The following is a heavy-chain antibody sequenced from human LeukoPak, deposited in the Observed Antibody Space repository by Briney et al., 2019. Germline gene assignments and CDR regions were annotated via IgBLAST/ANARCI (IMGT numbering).Heavy chain of an antibody. Sequence: GRSLRLSCAASGFTFDDYAMHWVRQAPGKGLEWVSGISWNSGSIGYADSVKGRFTISRDNAKNSLYLQMNSLRAEDTALYYFENAWGYYNLSGSESYYFDYWIQATLV. D-gene: IGHD3-9*01. V-gene: IGHV3-9*01. CDR3: ENAWGYYNLSGSESYYFDY. CDR1: GFTFDDYA. CDR2: ISWNSGSI. J-gene: IGHJ4*02.